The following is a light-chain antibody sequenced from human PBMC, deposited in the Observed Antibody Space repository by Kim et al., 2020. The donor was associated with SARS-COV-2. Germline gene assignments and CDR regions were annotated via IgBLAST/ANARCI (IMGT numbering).Light chain of an antibody. CDR2: DDT. Sequence: VTTSTTGSRSNIGAGNDVHWFQQFPGTAPTLLIYDDTNRPSGVPDRFSASKSGTSASLAITGLQAADEADYYCQSFDSSLSGSVFGGGTQLTVL. V-gene: IGLV1-40*01. J-gene: IGLJ3*02. CDR3: QSFDSSLSGSV. CDR1: RSNIGAGND.